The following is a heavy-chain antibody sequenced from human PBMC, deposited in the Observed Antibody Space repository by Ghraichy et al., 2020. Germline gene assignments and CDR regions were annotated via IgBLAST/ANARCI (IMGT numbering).Heavy chain of an antibody. CDR1: GGFTFSAYE. CDR3: ARSSFGNSWGGGFDP. CDR2: IRFDGSSK. Sequence: GESLNISCAASGGFTFSAYEMHWVRQAPGKGLEWVAVIRFDGSSKYYIDSVKGRFTISRDNSKNMLYLQMNSLRVEDTAVYYCARSSFGNSWGGGFDPWGQGTLVTVSS. V-gene: IGHV3-33*01. D-gene: IGHD3-16*01. J-gene: IGHJ5*02.